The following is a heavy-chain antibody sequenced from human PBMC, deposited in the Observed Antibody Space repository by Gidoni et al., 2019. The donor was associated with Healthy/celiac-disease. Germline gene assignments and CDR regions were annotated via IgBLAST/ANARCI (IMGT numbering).Heavy chain of an antibody. V-gene: IGHV3-30*18. CDR1: GFPFSSYG. CDR2: ISYDGSNK. Sequence: QVQLVESGGGVVQPGRSLRLSCAASGFPFSSYGMHWVRQAPGKGMEWVAVISYDGSNKYYADSVKGRFTISRDNSKNTLYLQMNSLRAEDTAVYYCAKMNRAVGGYYDSSGYPPAFDIWGQGTMVTVSS. CDR3: AKMNRAVGGYYDSSGYPPAFDI. J-gene: IGHJ3*02. D-gene: IGHD3-22*01.